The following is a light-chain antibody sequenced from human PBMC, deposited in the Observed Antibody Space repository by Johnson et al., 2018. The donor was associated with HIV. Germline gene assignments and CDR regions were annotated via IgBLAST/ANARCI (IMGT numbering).Light chain of an antibody. CDR3: GTWDTRLSVLYV. J-gene: IGLJ1*01. Sequence: QSVLTQPPSVSAAPGQKVTISCSGSSSNIGKNSVSWYQQLPGTAPKLLIYESNKRPSGIPDRFSGSKSGTSATLGITGLQTGDEADYYCGTWDTRLSVLYVFGSGTKVNVL. CDR2: ESN. CDR1: SSNIGKNS. V-gene: IGLV1-51*02.